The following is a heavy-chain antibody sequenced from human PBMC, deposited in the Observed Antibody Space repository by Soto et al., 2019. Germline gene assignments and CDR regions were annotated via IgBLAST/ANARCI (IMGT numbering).Heavy chain of an antibody. CDR2: ISSSSSYI. CDR1: GFTFSSYS. CDR3: ASNEGYYDSSGSD. J-gene: IGHJ4*02. V-gene: IGHV3-21*01. Sequence: PGGSLRLSCAASGFTFSSYSMNWVRQAPGKGLEWVSSISSSSSYIYYADSVKGRFTISRDNAKNSLYLQMNSLRAEDTAVYYCASNEGYYDSSGSDWGQGTLVTVSS. D-gene: IGHD3-22*01.